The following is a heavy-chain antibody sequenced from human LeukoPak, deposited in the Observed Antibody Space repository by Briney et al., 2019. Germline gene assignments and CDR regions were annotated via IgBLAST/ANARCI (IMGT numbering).Heavy chain of an antibody. CDR3: ARRSRLYKHETTGYHDS. D-gene: IGHD3-9*01. Sequence: SETLSLICNVSGDYITTTNYYWAWIRQPPGKGLEWVASVFYSGTTYYNPSLKSRVVISMDTSKKQISLTLSSVTATDTAIYYCARRSRLYKHETTGYHDSWGQGTLVTVSS. CDR1: GDYITTTNYY. J-gene: IGHJ4*02. V-gene: IGHV4-39*01. CDR2: VFYSGTT.